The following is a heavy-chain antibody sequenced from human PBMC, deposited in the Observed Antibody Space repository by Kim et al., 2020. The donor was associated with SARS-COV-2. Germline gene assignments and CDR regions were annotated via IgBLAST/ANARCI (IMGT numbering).Heavy chain of an antibody. CDR2: LYRDGRET. CDR1: GFTFSSYW. Sequence: GGSLRLSCAASGFTFSSYWMHWVRQAPGKGLVWVSSLYRDGRETYDADSVRGCFTICRDNAKKTLHQLMNSLRAEETAVYYCASDEGVDTPDIRCFDRWG. J-gene: IGHJ4*01. CDR3: ASDEGVDTPDIRCFDR. D-gene: IGHD3-9*01. V-gene: IGHV3-74*01.